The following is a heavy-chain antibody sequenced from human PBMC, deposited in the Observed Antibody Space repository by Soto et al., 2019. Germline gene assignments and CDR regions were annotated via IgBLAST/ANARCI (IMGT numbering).Heavy chain of an antibody. CDR2: LSGNGDTT. Sequence: GGSLRLSCEASGFAFSTYAMSWVRQAPGKGLEWISALSGNGDTTYNADSVKGRFTIFRDNSKNTLYLQMNGLRAEDTAVYYCAKPLESSYWSFDFWGPGTLVTVSS. CDR1: GFAFSTYA. V-gene: IGHV3-23*01. CDR3: AKPLESSYWSFDF. J-gene: IGHJ2*01.